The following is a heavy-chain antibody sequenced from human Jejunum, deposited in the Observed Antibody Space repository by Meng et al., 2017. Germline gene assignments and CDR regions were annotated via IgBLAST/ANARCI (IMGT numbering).Heavy chain of an antibody. Sequence: HITLKESGPPLVKPMQTLTLTCSFAGFSPPTRGAAVGWIRPPPVKALESLALIYWDSDKRYNPSLTNKLSSTKDTSKNQVVRTITNVYPVDTASNCCTHGDNDFPYWGQGTLVTVSS. CDR2: IYWDSDK. D-gene: IGHD3-3*01. V-gene: IGHV2-5*02. CDR1: GFSPPTRGAA. CDR3: THGDNDFPY. J-gene: IGHJ4*02.